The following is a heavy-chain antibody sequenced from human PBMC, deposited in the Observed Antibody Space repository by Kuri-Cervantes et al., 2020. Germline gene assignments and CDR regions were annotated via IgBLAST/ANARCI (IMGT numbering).Heavy chain of an antibody. D-gene: IGHD2-15*01. Sequence: SETLSLTCTVSGGSISRGGYYWSWIRQHPGKGLEWIGYTYYSGSTYYNPSLKSRVTITDDTSKNQFSMKLRYVTAADTVVYYCAISLYCSGGSCYSVPFDYWGQGTLVTVSS. CDR1: GGSISRGGYY. CDR2: TYYSGST. CDR3: AISLYCSGGSCYSVPFDY. V-gene: IGHV4-31*03. J-gene: IGHJ4*02.